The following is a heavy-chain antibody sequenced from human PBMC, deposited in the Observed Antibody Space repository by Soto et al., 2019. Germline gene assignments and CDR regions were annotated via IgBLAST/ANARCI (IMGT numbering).Heavy chain of an antibody. CDR2: FYYSGST. D-gene: IGHD2-15*01. J-gene: IGHJ5*02. CDR3: AKSPSVVLVPSTLGGNNWFDP. V-gene: IGHV4-31*03. Sequence: PSATLSLTCTVSGGSISSGGYYWSWIRQHPGKGLECIGYFYYSGSTYYNPSLNSRVTISVDTSKNHFSFKLSFVTAEDTAVYFCAKSPSVVLVPSTLGGNNWFDPWGQGTLVTVSS. CDR1: GGSISSGGYY.